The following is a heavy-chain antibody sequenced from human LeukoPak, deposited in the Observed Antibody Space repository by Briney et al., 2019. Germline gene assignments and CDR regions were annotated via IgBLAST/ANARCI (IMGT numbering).Heavy chain of an antibody. Sequence: QTGGSLRLSCAASEFTFSNYWMHCVRQAPGKGLVWVSRTNSDGSITSYADSVKGRFTISRDNAKNTLYLQMNSLRAGDTAVYYCARERAAADDSLDYWGQGTLVTVSS. CDR3: ARERAAADDSLDY. J-gene: IGHJ4*02. CDR1: EFTFSNYW. CDR2: TNSDGSIT. D-gene: IGHD6-13*01. V-gene: IGHV3-74*01.